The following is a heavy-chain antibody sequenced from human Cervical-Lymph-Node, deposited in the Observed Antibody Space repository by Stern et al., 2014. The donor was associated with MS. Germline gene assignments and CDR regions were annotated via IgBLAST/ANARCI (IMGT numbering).Heavy chain of an antibody. CDR2: IRSKANSYAT. CDR1: GFTFGGSA. J-gene: IGHJ6*02. CDR3: ARHPEHLFIHMDV. V-gene: IGHV3-73*01. D-gene: IGHD3-10*02. Sequence: EVQLVESGGGLVQPGGSLKLSCAASGFTFGGSAMYWVRPASGKGLEWVGRIRSKANSYATAYAASVKGRFTISRDDSENTAYLQMNSLKTEDTAVYYCARHPEHLFIHMDVWGQGTTVTVSS.